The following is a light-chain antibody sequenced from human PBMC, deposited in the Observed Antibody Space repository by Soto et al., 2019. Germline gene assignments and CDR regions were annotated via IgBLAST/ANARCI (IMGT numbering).Light chain of an antibody. CDR2: DAS. CDR3: QQGSGWPLLFT. J-gene: IGKJ3*01. CDR1: QSVSSY. Sequence: EIVLTQSPATLSLSPGERATLSCRASQSVSSYLAWYQQKPGQAPRLLIYDASNRATGIPARFRGSGSGTGLTLTISSLEHGDFAFYYCQQGSGWPLLFTFGAGIKVDIK. V-gene: IGKV3-11*01.